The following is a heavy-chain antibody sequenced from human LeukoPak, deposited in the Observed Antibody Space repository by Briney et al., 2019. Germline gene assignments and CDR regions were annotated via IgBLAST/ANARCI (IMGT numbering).Heavy chain of an antibody. D-gene: IGHD6-19*01. J-gene: IGHJ4*02. Sequence: GGSLRLSCAASGFTFDDYAMHWVRQAPGKGLEWVSGISWNSGSIGYADSVKGRFTISRDNAKNSLYLQMNSLRAEDTALYYCARSLPYSSGFDYWGQGTLVTVSS. V-gene: IGHV3-9*01. CDR2: ISWNSGSI. CDR1: GFTFDDYA. CDR3: ARSLPYSSGFDY.